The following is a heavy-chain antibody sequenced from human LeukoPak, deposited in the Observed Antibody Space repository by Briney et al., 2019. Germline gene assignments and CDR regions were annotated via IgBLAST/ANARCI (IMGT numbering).Heavy chain of an antibody. J-gene: IGHJ4*02. CDR3: ARAGEGETSGAYDY. CDR2: IYSGGST. D-gene: IGHD2-15*01. Sequence: PGGSLRLSCAASGFSVSSNYMSWVRQAPGKGLEWVSVIYSGGSTYYADSVKGRFTISRDNSKNTLYLQMNSLRAEDTAVYYCARAGEGETSGAYDYWGQGTLVTVSS. V-gene: IGHV3-53*01. CDR1: GFSVSSNY.